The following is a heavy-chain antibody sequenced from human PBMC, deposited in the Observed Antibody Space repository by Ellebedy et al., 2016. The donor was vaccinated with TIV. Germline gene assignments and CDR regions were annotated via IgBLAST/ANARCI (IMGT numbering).Heavy chain of an antibody. CDR1: GLTVSDSY. CDR2: IYSGGNT. J-gene: IGHJ6*02. V-gene: IGHV3-66*01. D-gene: IGHD2-2*01. CDR3: ARDSSPAGPYNYGMDV. Sequence: GESLKISCAASGLTVSDSYMSWVRQAPGKGLEWVANIYSGGNTYYADSVKGRFTVSRDTSKNTLYLQMSSLRAEDTALYYCARDSSPAGPYNYGMDVWGPGTTVTVSS.